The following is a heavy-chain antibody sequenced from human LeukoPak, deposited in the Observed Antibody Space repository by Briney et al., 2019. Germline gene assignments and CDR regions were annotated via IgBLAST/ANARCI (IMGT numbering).Heavy chain of an antibody. Sequence: ASVRVSCKASGGTFSSYAISRVRQAPGQGLEWMGIINPSGGSTSYAQKFQGRVTMTRDTSTSTVYMELSSLRSEDTAVYYCAREGDGYNYDYWGQGTLVTVSS. J-gene: IGHJ4*02. CDR1: GGTFSSYA. D-gene: IGHD5-24*01. V-gene: IGHV1-46*01. CDR2: INPSGGST. CDR3: AREGDGYNYDY.